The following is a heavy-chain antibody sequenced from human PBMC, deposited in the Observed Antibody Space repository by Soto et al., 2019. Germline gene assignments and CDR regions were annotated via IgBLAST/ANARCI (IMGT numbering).Heavy chain of an antibody. J-gene: IGHJ5*02. V-gene: IGHV4-59*08. Sequence: SETLSLTCTVSGGSISRYYWTWIRQPPGKGLEWIGSIYYTGTTNYNPSLKSRVTISVDTSKDQFSLRLTSVTAADTAVYYCARIGGLMVRGVAHWFAPWGQGILVTSPQ. CDR2: IYYTGTT. D-gene: IGHD3-10*01. CDR1: GGSISRYY. CDR3: ARIGGLMVRGVAHWFAP.